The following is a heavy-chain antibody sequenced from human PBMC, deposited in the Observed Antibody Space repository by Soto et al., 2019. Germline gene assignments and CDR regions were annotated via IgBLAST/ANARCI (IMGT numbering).Heavy chain of an antibody. CDR1: GGTFSSYA. Sequence: SVKVSCKASGGTFSSYAISWVRQAPGQGLEWMGGIIPIFGTANYAQKFQGRVTITADESTSTAYMELSSLRSEDTAVYYCVLDDSSGYYYVGHFQHWGQGTLVTVS. D-gene: IGHD3-22*01. J-gene: IGHJ1*01. V-gene: IGHV1-69*13. CDR3: VLDDSSGYYYVGHFQH. CDR2: IIPIFGTA.